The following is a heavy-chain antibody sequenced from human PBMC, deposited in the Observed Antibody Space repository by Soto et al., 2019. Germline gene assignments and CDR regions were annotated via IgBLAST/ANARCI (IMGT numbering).Heavy chain of an antibody. V-gene: IGHV3-48*01. CDR2: ISNSNSTI. CDR1: GFTFSSYS. Sequence: EVQLVESGGGLVQPGGSLRLSCAASGFTFSSYSMNWVRQAPGKGLEWVSYISNSNSTIYYADSVKSRFTISRDNAKNALYLQMNSLRAEDPAVYYCARVTTVVTAGYWGQGTRVTVSS. J-gene: IGHJ4*02. D-gene: IGHD4-17*01. CDR3: ARVTTVVTAGY.